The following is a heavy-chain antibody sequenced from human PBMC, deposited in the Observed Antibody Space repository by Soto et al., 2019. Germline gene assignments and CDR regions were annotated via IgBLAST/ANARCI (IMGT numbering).Heavy chain of an antibody. D-gene: IGHD4-4*01. CDR2: IYYSGST. Sequence: ASETLSLTCTVSGGSISSYYWSWIRQPPGKGLEWIGYIYYSGSTNYNPSLKSRVTISVDTSKNQFSLKLSSVTAADTAVYYCAGGYSNYLFDYWGQGTLVTVSS. CDR3: AGGYSNYLFDY. CDR1: GGSISSYY. J-gene: IGHJ4*02. V-gene: IGHV4-59*01.